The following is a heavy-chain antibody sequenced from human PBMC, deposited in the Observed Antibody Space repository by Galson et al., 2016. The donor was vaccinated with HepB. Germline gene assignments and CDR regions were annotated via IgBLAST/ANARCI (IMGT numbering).Heavy chain of an antibody. V-gene: IGHV3-9*01. J-gene: IGHJ4*02. Sequence: SLRLSCAASGFTFDHYALHWVRQVPGKGLEWVSGINSNSGKIDYADSVKGRFTISRDNAKNSLYLQMNSLRPEDTALYYCVKDVLGSWHFDSWGQGALVTVSS. CDR1: GFTFDHYA. CDR2: INSNSGKI. D-gene: IGHD6-13*01. CDR3: VKDVLGSWHFDS.